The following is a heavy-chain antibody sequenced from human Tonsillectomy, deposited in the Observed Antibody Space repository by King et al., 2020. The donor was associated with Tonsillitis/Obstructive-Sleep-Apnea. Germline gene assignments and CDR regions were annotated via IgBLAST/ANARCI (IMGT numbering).Heavy chain of an antibody. CDR1: GFSFNDHC. V-gene: IGHV3-72*01. CDR2: IRNKDKKYTT. Sequence: DVQLVESGGGLVQPGGSLRLSCAASGFSFNDHCMDWVRQAPGKGLEWVGRIRNKDKKYTTEYAATVKGRFTISRDDSNNSLCLQMNSLKTEDTAMYYCARVPLITATTNPYWGQGTLVTVSS. J-gene: IGHJ4*02. CDR3: ARVPLITATTNPY. D-gene: IGHD4-17*01.